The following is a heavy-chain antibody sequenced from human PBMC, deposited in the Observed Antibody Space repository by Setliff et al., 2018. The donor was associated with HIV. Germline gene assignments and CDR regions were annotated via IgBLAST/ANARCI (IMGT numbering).Heavy chain of an antibody. CDR3: AAGTYYYGSGSRSRSPFDY. CDR2: IVVGSGNT. CDR1: GFTFTSSA. J-gene: IGHJ4*02. V-gene: IGHV1-58*01. Sequence: SVKVSCKASGFTFTSSAVQWVRQARGQRLEWIGWIVVGSGNTNYAQKFQERVTITRDMSTSTAYMELSSLRSEDTAVYYCAAGTYYYGSGSRSRSPFDYWGQGTLVTSPQ. D-gene: IGHD3-10*01.